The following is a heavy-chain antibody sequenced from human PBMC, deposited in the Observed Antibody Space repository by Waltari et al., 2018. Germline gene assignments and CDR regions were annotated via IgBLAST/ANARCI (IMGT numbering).Heavy chain of an antibody. V-gene: IGHV3-23*01. CDR1: GFTFSSYA. D-gene: IGHD2-15*01. J-gene: IGHJ4*02. CDR3: AKLDIVVVVAATPVDY. Sequence: EVQLLESGGGLVQPGGSLRLSCAASGFTFSSYAMSWVRQAPGKGLEWVSAISGSGGSTYYADSVKGRFTISRDNSKNTLYLQMNSLRAEDTAVYYCAKLDIVVVVAATPVDYWGQGTLVTVSS. CDR2: ISGSGGST.